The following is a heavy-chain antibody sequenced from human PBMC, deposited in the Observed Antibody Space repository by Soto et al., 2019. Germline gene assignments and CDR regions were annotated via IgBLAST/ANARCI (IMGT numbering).Heavy chain of an antibody. Sequence: QITLKESGPTLVKPTQTLTLTCTFSGFSLSTSGVGVGWIRQPPGKALEWLALIYWDDDKRYSPFLRSRLTSSKDTSKNQVVLTMTNMDPVDTATYYCIQSRCGGDCLQSYASHYYYGMDVWGQGTTVTVSS. J-gene: IGHJ6*02. CDR3: IQSRCGGDCLQSYASHYYYGMDV. D-gene: IGHD2-21*02. V-gene: IGHV2-5*02. CDR2: IYWDDDK. CDR1: GFSLSTSGVG.